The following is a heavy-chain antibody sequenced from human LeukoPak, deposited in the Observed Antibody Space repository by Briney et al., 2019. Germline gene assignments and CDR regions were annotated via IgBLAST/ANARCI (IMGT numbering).Heavy chain of an antibody. CDR2: SKQDETEK. CDR3: ARDVGWGLYDGSTYYSPHYFDL. D-gene: IGHD3-22*01. V-gene: IGHV3-7*05. CDR1: GFSLVTNW. J-gene: IGHJ4*02. Sequence: AGSLRLSCAASGFSLVTNWFSWVRQAPGQGLEWLANSKQDETEKSYVDSVKGRFTISRDNTKNPRYLEMSSLRAEDAPVYYCARDVGWGLYDGSTYYSPHYFDLWGKGTLVTVSS.